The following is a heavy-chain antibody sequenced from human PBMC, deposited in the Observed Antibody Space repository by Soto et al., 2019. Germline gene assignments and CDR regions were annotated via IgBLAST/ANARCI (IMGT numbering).Heavy chain of an antibody. J-gene: IGHJ6*02. V-gene: IGHV5-51*01. Sequence: GWVRXXPGKGLEWMGIIYPGDSDTRYSPSFQGQVTISADKSISTAYLQWSSLKASDTAIYYCARTSAAGKYYYGMDVWGQGTTVTVSS. D-gene: IGHD6-13*01. CDR3: ARTSAAGKYYYGMDV. CDR2: IYPGDSDT.